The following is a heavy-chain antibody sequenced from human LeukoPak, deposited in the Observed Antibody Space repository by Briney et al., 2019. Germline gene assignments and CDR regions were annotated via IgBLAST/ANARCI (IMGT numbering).Heavy chain of an antibody. V-gene: IGHV4-59*12. CDR1: GGSISSYY. J-gene: IGHJ3*02. CDR3: ARVADSSGYYGAFDI. D-gene: IGHD3-22*01. CDR2: IYYSGST. Sequence: SETLSLTCTVSGGSISSYYWSWIRQPPGKGLEWIGYIYYSGSTNYNPSLKSRVTISVDTSKNQFSLKLSSVTAADTAVYYCARVADSSGYYGAFDIWGQGTMVTVSS.